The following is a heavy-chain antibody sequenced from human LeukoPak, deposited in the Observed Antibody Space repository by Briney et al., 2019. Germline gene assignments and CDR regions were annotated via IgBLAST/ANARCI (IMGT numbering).Heavy chain of an antibody. CDR3: ARHLSVVTASNWFDP. Sequence: KPSETLSLTCTVSGVSISSSSYYWGWIRQPPGKGLEWIGSIYYSGSTYYNPSLKSRVTISVDTSKNQFSLKLSSVTAADTAVYYCARHLSVVTASNWFDPWGQGTLVTVSS. J-gene: IGHJ5*02. CDR1: GVSISSSSYY. D-gene: IGHD2-21*02. V-gene: IGHV4-39*01. CDR2: IYYSGST.